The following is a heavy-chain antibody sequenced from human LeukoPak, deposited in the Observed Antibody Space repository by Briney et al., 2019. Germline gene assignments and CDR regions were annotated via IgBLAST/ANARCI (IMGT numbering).Heavy chain of an antibody. Sequence: GGCLRLAYAASGFSVSEYYMGSVRQAPGKGLGWVSYVSSGSSYTKYAASGKGRFAITRDNAKNTLYLQMNSLRAEDTAIYYCARDGYNLDTFDIWGQGTMVTVSS. D-gene: IGHD5-24*01. J-gene: IGHJ3*02. V-gene: IGHV3-11*06. CDR2: VSSGSSYT. CDR1: GFSVSEYY. CDR3: ARDGYNLDTFDI.